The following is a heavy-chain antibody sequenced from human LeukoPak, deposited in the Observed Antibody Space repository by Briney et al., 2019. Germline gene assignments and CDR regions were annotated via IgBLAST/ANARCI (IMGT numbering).Heavy chain of an antibody. CDR1: GGTFSSYA. V-gene: IGHV1-69*05. CDR3: ARGDGEQLGLYYFDY. J-gene: IGHJ4*02. D-gene: IGHD6-6*01. Sequence: ASAKVSCKASGGTFSSYAISWVRQAPGQGLEWIGGIIPIFGTANYAQKFQGRVTITTDESTSTAYMELSSLRSEDTAVYYCARGDGEQLGLYYFDYWGQGTLVTVSS. CDR2: IIPIFGTA.